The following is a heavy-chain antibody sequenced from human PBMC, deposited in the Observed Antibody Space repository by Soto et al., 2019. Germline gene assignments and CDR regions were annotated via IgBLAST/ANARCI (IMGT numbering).Heavy chain of an antibody. CDR2: INHSGST. Sequence: SETLSLTCAVYGGSFSGYYWSWIRQPPGKGLEWIGEINHSGSTNYNPSLKSRVTISVDTSKNQFSLKLSSVTAADTAVYYCARARRITIFGVVSPPSDYWGQGTLVTVSS. J-gene: IGHJ4*02. D-gene: IGHD3-3*01. V-gene: IGHV4-34*01. CDR3: ARARRITIFGVVSPPSDY. CDR1: GGSFSGYY.